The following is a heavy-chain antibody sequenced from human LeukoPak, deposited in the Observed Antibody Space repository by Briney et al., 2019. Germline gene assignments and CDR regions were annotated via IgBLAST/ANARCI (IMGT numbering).Heavy chain of an antibody. CDR1: GFTFSSYA. D-gene: IGHD3-10*01. V-gene: IGHV3-64*01. CDR2: TSSNGDST. Sequence: GGSLRLSCAASGFTFSSYAMHWVRQAPGKGLEYVSATSSNGDSTYYANSVKGRFTISRDNSKNTLYLQMGSLRPEDMAVYYCARARMPSGDLYYYGMDVWGQGTTVTVSS. CDR3: ARARMPSGDLYYYGMDV. J-gene: IGHJ6*02.